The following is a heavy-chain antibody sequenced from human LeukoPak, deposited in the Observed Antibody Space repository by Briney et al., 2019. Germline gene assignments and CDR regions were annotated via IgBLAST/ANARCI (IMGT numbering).Heavy chain of an antibody. CDR2: INPNSGGT. J-gene: IGHJ5*02. Sequence: GASVKVSCKASGYNFTGYYMHWVRQAPGQGLEWKGWINPNSGGTKYAQTFQGRVSMTRDTSISTAYIELSNLRSDDTAVYYCAKTGGYCSGGSCYTDWFDPWGQGTLVTVSS. CDR3: AKTGGYCSGGSCYTDWFDP. D-gene: IGHD2-15*01. V-gene: IGHV1-2*02. CDR1: GYNFTGYY.